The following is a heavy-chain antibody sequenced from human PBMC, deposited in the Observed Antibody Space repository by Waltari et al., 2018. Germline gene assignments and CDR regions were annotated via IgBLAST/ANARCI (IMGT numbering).Heavy chain of an antibody. V-gene: IGHV4-34*01. J-gene: IGHJ4*02. CDR3: ARGRGIVGAPGY. CDR1: GGSFSGYY. Sequence: QVQLQQWGAGLLKPSETLSLTCAVYGGSFSGYYWSWTRQPPGEGLEWIGEINHSGSTNYNPPLKSRVTISVDTSKNQFSLKLSSVTAADTAVYYCARGRGIVGAPGYWGQGTLVTVSS. CDR2: INHSGST. D-gene: IGHD1-26*01.